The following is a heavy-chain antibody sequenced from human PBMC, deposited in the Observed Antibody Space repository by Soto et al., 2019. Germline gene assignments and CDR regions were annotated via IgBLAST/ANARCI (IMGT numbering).Heavy chain of an antibody. CDR2: IYSGGST. Sequence: PGGSLRLSCAASGFTVSSNYMSWARQAPGKGLEWVSVIYSGGSTYYADSVKGRFTISRDNSKNTLYLQMNSLRAEDTAVYYCARSRRDGYNLNRYWYFDLWGRGTLVTVSS. J-gene: IGHJ2*01. CDR1: GFTVSSNY. CDR3: ARSRRDGYNLNRYWYFDL. V-gene: IGHV3-53*01. D-gene: IGHD5-12*01.